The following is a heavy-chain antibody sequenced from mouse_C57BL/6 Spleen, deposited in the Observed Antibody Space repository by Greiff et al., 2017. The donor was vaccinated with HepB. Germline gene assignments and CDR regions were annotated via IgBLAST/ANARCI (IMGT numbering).Heavy chain of an antibody. J-gene: IGHJ2*01. V-gene: IGHV1-55*01. Sequence: QVHVKQPGAELVKPGASVKMSCKASGYTFTSYWITWVKQRPGQGLEWIGDIYPGSGSTNYNEKFKSKATLTVDTSSSTAYMQLSSLTSEDSAVYYCAREGFYYSNYSDYWGQGTTLTVSS. CDR2: IYPGSGST. CDR1: GYTFTSYW. D-gene: IGHD2-5*01. CDR3: AREGFYYSNYSDY.